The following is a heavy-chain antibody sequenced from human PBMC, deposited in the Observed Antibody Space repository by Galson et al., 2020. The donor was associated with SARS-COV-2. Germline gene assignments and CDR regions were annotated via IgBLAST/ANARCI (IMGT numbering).Heavy chain of an antibody. J-gene: IGHJ6*02. CDR2: IDRSGSYK. CDR3: ARDQVEIHYYYAMDV. D-gene: IGHD2-21*01. CDR1: GFTFSSYS. V-gene: IGHV3-21*01. Sequence: GGSLRLSCSASGFTFSSYSMNWFRQALGKGLEWVSSIDRSGSYKYHADSVEGRFTISRDNAKNSLYLQMNSLRAEDTAVYYCARDQVEIHYYYAMDVWGQGTTVTVSS.